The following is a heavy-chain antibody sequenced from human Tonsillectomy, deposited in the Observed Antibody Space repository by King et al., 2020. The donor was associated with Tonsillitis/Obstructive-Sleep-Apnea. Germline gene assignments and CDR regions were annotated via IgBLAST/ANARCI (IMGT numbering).Heavy chain of an antibody. V-gene: IGHV1-69*09. D-gene: IGHD1-26*01. Sequence: VQLVESGAEVKKPGSSVKVSCTASGGTFSSYAISWVRQAPGQGLEWMGRIIPILGIANYAQKFQGRVTITADKSTSTAYMELSSLRSEDTAVYYCARLMPVVGATTSNWFDPWGQGTLVTVSS. CDR1: GGTFSSYA. CDR2: IIPILGIA. J-gene: IGHJ5*02. CDR3: ARLMPVVGATTSNWFDP.